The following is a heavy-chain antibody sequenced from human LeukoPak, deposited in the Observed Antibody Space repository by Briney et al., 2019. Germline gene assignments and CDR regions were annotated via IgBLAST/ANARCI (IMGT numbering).Heavy chain of an antibody. J-gene: IGHJ4*02. CDR2: ISDRSNYI. Sequence: PGGSLRLSCVASGFTFSSYNMNWVRQAPGKGLEWVSCISDRSNYIYYADSVKGRFIISRDNAKNSLYLELNSLRAEDTAVYHCVRDSDTYGDHTTRRFDSWGQGTLVTVSS. CDR3: VRDSDTYGDHTTRRFDS. CDR1: GFTFSSYN. D-gene: IGHD4-17*01. V-gene: IGHV3-21*01.